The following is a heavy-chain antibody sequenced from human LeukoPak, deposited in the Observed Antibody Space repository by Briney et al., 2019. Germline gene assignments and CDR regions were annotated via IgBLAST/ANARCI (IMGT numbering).Heavy chain of an antibody. CDR3: ARVSYGGNSGSLFDY. J-gene: IGHJ4*02. V-gene: IGHV1-2*04. CDR2: INPNSGDT. CDR1: GYTFTGYY. D-gene: IGHD4-23*01. Sequence: RASVKVSCKASGYTFTGYYMHWVRQAPGQGLQWMGWINPNSGDTNYAQHFQGWVTMTRDTSISTAYMELSRLRSDDTAVYYCARVSYGGNSGSLFDYWGQGTLVTVSS.